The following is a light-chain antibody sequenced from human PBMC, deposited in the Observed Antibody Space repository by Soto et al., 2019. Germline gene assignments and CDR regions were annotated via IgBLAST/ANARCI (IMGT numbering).Light chain of an antibody. V-gene: IGKV3-20*01. CDR3: QQDGSTPRA. J-gene: IGKJ5*01. CDR1: QSVDNSN. CDR2: GAS. Sequence: EIGMTQSPGTLYLYPGERATLSCRASQSVDNSNLAWYQQKLGRAPRLLISGASTRATGIPDRFSGSGSETDFTLTIARLEPEDFAVYYWQQDGSTPRAFGQGTRLESK.